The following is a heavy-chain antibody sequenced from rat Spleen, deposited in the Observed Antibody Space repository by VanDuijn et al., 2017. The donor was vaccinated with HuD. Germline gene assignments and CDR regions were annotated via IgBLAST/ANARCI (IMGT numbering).Heavy chain of an antibody. Sequence: EVQLVESDGDLVQPGRSLKLSCAASGFTFSNYDMAWVRQAPAKGLEWVASISIGGSNTYYRDSVKGRFTISRDNSENTVYLQMNSLRSEDTATYYCAKRDYDGYYPFAYWGQGTLVTVSS. CDR3: AKRDYDGYYPFAY. J-gene: IGHJ3*01. D-gene: IGHD1-12*03. CDR1: GFTFSNYD. V-gene: IGHV5S13*01. CDR2: ISIGGSNT.